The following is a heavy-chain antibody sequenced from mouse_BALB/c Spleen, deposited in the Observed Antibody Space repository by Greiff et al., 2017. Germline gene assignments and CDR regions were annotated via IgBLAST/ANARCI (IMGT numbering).Heavy chain of an antibody. D-gene: IGHD4-1*01. CDR2: IWAGGST. V-gene: IGHV2-9*02. Sequence: VQLQQSGPGLVAPSQSLSITCTVSGFSLTSYGVHWVRQPPGKGLEWLGVIWAGGSTNYNSALMSRLSISKDNSKSQVFLKMNSLQTDDTAMYYCAREDWDGGAWFAYWGQGTLVTVSA. CDR3: AREDWDGGAWFAY. CDR1: GFSLTSYG. J-gene: IGHJ3*01.